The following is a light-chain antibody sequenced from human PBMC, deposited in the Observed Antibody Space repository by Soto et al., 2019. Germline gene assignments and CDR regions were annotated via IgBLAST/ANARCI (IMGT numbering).Light chain of an antibody. Sequence: QSVLTQPTSVSAAPGQKVTISCSGSSSNIGGNSVSWYQHLPGTAPKLLIYDNNKRPSGIPDRFSGSRSGTSATLGITGLQAGDEGDYYCGGWDSSLSVVVFGGGTKVTVL. CDR1: SSNIGGNS. J-gene: IGLJ3*02. CDR2: DNN. V-gene: IGLV1-51*01. CDR3: GGWDSSLSVVV.